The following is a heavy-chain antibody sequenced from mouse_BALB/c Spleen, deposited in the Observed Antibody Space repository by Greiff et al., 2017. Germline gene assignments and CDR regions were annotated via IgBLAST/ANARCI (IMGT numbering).Heavy chain of an antibody. CDR2: IRLKSNNYAT. Sequence: DVMLVESGGGLVQPGGSMKLSCVASGFTFSNYWMNWVRQSPEKGLEWVAEIRLKSNNYATHYAESVKGRFTISRDDSKSSVYLQMNNLRAEDTGIYYCTRYYYYGSSYVYYAMDYWGQGTSVTVSS. D-gene: IGHD1-1*01. J-gene: IGHJ4*01. CDR3: TRYYYYGSSYVYYAMDY. CDR1: GFTFSNYW. V-gene: IGHV6-6*02.